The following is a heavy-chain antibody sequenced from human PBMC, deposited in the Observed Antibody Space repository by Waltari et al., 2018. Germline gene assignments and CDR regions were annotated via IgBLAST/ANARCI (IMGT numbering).Heavy chain of an antibody. V-gene: IGHV4-59*08. D-gene: IGHD3-22*01. CDR2: IYYSGST. CDR3: ARHGNYYDSSGYGDY. CDR1: GGSISSYY. Sequence: QVQLQESGPGLVKPSETLSLTCTVSGGSISSYYWSWIRQPPGKGLEWIGYIYYSGSTNYTPSLKSRVTISVDTSKNQFSLKLSSVTAADTAVYYCARHGNYYDSSGYGDYWGQGTLVTVSS. J-gene: IGHJ4*02.